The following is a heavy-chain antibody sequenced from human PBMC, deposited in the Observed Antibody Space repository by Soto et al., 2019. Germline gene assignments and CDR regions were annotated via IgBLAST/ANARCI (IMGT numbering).Heavy chain of an antibody. CDR2: ISSSSSTI. CDR1: GFTFSSYS. D-gene: IGHD3-10*01. V-gene: IGHV3-48*01. J-gene: IGHJ6*02. CDR3: ARDHYGSGSYYYYYYGMDV. Sequence: EVQLVESGGGLVQPGGSLRLSCAASGFTFSSYSMNWVRQAPGKGLEWVSYISSSSSTIYYADSVKGRFTISRDNAKNSLYLQMNSLRVEDTAVYYCARDHYGSGSYYYYYYGMDVWGQGTTVTVSS.